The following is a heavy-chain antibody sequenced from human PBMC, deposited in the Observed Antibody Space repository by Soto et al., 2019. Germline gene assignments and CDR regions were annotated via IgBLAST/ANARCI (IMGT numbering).Heavy chain of an antibody. J-gene: IGHJ6*02. CDR2: ISWDSGST. CDR3: AKVGPPYYYYGMDV. CDR1: GFTFDDYT. V-gene: IGHV3-43*01. Sequence: VGSLRLSCAASGFTFDDYTMHWVRQAPGKGLEWVSLISWDSGSTYYADSVKGRFTISRDNGKNSLYLQMNSLRTEDTAFYYCAKVGPPYYYYGMDVWGQGTTVTACS.